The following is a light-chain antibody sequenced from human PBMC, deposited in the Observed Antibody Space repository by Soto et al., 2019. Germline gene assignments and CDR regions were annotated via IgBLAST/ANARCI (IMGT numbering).Light chain of an antibody. J-gene: IGKJ1*01. CDR2: KAS. V-gene: IGKV1-5*03. CDR1: QSISSW. CDR3: HQYGSYPWT. Sequence: DIQMTQSPSTLSASVGDRVTITCRASQSISSWLAWYQQKPGKAPKVLIYKASTLESGVPSRFSVSGSGTEFTLTISSLQPDDFAIYCCHQYGSYPWTFGQGTKVDIK.